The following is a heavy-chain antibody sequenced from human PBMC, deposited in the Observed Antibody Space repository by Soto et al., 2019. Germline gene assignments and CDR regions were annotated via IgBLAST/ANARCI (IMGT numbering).Heavy chain of an antibody. CDR3: AHRVLRTVFGLVTTTAIYFDF. J-gene: IGHJ4*02. V-gene: IGHV2-5*02. D-gene: IGHD3-3*01. CDR1: GFSLTTSGVG. Sequence: QITLKESGPTVVKPTETLTLTCTFSGFSLTTSGVGVGWVRQSPGKAPEWLARIYWDDDKRYSTSLKSRLTNTKDSPKNQVVLTMANVAPADTATYYCAHRVLRTVFGLVTTTAIYFDFWGQGTPVVVSS. CDR2: IYWDDDK.